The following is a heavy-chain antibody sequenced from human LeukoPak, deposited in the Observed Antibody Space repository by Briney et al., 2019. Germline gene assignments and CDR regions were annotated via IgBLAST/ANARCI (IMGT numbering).Heavy chain of an antibody. CDR2: ISSSSSYI. CDR3: ARDPMRSSLDAFDI. V-gene: IGHV3-21*04. CDR1: GFTFSSYS. Sequence: GGSLRLSCAASGFTFSSYSMNWVRQAPGKGLEWVSSISSSSSYIYYADSVKGRFTISRDNAKNSLYLQMNSLRAEDTALYYCARDPMRSSLDAFDIWGQGTMVTVSS. D-gene: IGHD2-2*01. J-gene: IGHJ3*02.